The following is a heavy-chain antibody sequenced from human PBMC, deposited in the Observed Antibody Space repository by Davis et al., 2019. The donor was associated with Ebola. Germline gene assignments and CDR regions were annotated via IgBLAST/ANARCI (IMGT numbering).Heavy chain of an antibody. CDR2: INHSGST. D-gene: IGHD6-13*01. Sequence: SETLSLSCAVYGGSFSGYYWSWIRQPPGKGLEWIGEINHSGSTNYNPSLKSRVTISVDTSKNQFSLQLNSVTPEDTAVYYCARSSWYVCDYWGQGTLVTVSS. CDR1: GGSFSGYY. CDR3: ARSSWYVCDY. J-gene: IGHJ4*02. V-gene: IGHV4-34*01.